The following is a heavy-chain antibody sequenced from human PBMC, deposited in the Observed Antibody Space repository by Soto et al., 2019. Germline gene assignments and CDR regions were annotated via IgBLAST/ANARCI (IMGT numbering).Heavy chain of an antibody. V-gene: IGHV4-61*01. Sequence: PSETLSLTCTVSGGSFKSGSYSWGWIRQPPGKGLEWIGYVYHTGRTNYNPSLKSRVSISMDTSKNQFSLNLDPVTAADTAVYFCARDFAYFDSWGQGTLVTVSS. J-gene: IGHJ4*02. CDR3: ARDFAYFDS. D-gene: IGHD3-3*01. CDR2: VYHTGRT. CDR1: GGSFKSGSYS.